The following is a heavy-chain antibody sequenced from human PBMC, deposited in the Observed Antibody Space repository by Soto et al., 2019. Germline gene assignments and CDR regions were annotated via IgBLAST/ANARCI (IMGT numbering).Heavy chain of an antibody. CDR1: GFSLSTSGEG. D-gene: IGHD3-10*01. J-gene: IGHJ4*02. V-gene: IGHV2-5*02. CDR2: IYWDGDK. Sequence: QISLKGSGPTLVKPTQTLTLTCTISGFSLSTSGEGVGWIRQPPGKALDWLALIYWDGDKRYSPSLKSRLTITKDTSKNQVVLTMTNMDPVDTATYYCVRLLWFGELTWGQGTLVTVSS. CDR3: VRLLWFGELT.